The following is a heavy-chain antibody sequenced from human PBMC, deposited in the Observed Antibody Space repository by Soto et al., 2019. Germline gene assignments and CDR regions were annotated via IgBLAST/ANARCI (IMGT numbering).Heavy chain of an antibody. Sequence: SETLSLTCTVSGGSTSSYYWSWIRQPPGKRLEWIGYIYYSGSTNYNPSLKSRVDISIDTSKKQFSLKLSSVTVADTAVYYCARVGPNTHFFYYYTRDVGGQGTTVTVSS. CDR2: IYYSGST. J-gene: IGHJ6*02. CDR1: GGSTSSYY. V-gene: IGHV4-59*12. CDR3: ARVGPNTHFFYYYTRDV.